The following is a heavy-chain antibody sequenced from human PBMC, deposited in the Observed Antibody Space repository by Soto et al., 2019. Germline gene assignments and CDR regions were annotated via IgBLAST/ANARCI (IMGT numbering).Heavy chain of an antibody. Sequence: GGSLRLSCAASGFAFSSYAMHWVRQAPGKGLEWVALISYDGSDKDYADSVKGRFTISRDNSRNTLFLQMNSLRAEDTAVYYCARDYYKYYDSSGYYRSTGYWGQGTLVTVYS. D-gene: IGHD3-22*01. J-gene: IGHJ4*02. V-gene: IGHV3-30-3*01. CDR1: GFAFSSYA. CDR2: ISYDGSDK. CDR3: ARDYYKYYDSSGYYRSTGY.